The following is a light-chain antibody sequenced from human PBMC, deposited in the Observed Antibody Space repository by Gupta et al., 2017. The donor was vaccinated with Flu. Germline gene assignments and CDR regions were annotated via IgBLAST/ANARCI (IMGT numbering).Light chain of an antibody. Sequence: QAVVTQEPSLSVSPGGTVTLTCALSSGSVSSDNYPSWCQQTPGQAPRTLIYNTNTRSSGVPDRFSGSILGNKAALTITGAQADDESDYYCVLFMSSGSWVFGGGTKLTVL. CDR1: SGSVSSDNY. CDR3: VLFMSSGSWV. CDR2: NTN. V-gene: IGLV8-61*01. J-gene: IGLJ3*02.